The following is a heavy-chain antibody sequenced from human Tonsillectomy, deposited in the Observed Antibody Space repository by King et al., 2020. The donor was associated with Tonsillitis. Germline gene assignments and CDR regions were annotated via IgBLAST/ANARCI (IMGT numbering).Heavy chain of an antibody. Sequence: VQLVESGGGLVQPGGSLKLSFAASGFTFSGSAMHWVRQASGKGLEWVGRIRIKANTYAAAYAAAVKGRFTISRDDSKNTAYLQMNSLKTEDTAVYYCTKAAITTAAFDIWGQGTMVTVSS. J-gene: IGHJ3*02. CDR2: IRIKANTYAA. CDR3: TKAAITTAAFDI. CDR1: GFTFSGSA. V-gene: IGHV3-73*01. D-gene: IGHD3-22*01.